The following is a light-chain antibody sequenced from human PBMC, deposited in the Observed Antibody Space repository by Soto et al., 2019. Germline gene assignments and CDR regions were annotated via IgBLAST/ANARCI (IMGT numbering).Light chain of an antibody. V-gene: IGKV1-5*01. Sequence: DIQMTQSPSTLSASVGDRVTITCRARHSIGGWLAWYQQKPGEAPQLLIYDASSLESGVPSRFSGSGSGTEFTLTISSLQPGYFTTYTCKLKNIYPWTFGKGPKV. J-gene: IGKJ1*01. CDR1: HSIGGW. CDR3: KLKNIYPWT. CDR2: DAS.